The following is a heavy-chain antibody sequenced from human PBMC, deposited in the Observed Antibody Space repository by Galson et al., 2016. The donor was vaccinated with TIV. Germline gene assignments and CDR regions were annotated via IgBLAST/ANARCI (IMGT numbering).Heavy chain of an antibody. CDR2: ISNGGSTT. Sequence: SLRLSCAVSGLTFTDYYMNWIRQAPGKGLEWVSYISNGGSTTYYADFVKGRFTISRDNAKNSLYLHMSSLRAEDTAVYYCARAITMRVADYYYGMDVWGQGTAVTVSS. CDR3: ARAITMRVADYYYGMDV. CDR1: GLTFTDYY. D-gene: IGHD3-22*01. J-gene: IGHJ6*02. V-gene: IGHV3-11*04.